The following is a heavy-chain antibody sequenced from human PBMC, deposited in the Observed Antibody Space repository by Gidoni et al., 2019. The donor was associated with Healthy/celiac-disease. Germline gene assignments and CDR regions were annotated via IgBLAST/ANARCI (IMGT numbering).Heavy chain of an antibody. D-gene: IGHD1-26*01. V-gene: IGHV4-34*01. CDR2: INHSGST. J-gene: IGHJ4*02. CDR1: GGSFSGYY. CDR3: ARVVGTSAFDY. Sequence: QVQLPQWGAGLLKPSETLSLTCAVYGGSFSGYYWSWIRQPPGKGLEWIGEINHSGSTNYNPSLKSRVTISVDTSKNQFSLKLSSVTAADTAVYYCARVVGTSAFDYWGQGTLVTVSS.